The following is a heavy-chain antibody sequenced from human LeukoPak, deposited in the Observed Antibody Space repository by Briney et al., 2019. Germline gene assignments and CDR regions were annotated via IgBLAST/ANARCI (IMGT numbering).Heavy chain of an antibody. D-gene: IGHD1-26*01. CDR2: ISYDGSNK. Sequence: GGSLRLSCAASGFTFSSYAMHWVRQAPGKGLEWVAVISYDGSNKYCADSVKGRFTISRDNSKNTLYLQMNSLRAEDTAVYYCARARATYFDYWGQGTLVTVSS. CDR1: GFTFSSYA. J-gene: IGHJ4*02. V-gene: IGHV3-30-3*01. CDR3: ARARATYFDY.